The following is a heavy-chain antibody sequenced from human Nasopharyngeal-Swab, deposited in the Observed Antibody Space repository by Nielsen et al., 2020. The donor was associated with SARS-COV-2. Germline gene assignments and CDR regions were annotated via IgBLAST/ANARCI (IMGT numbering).Heavy chain of an antibody. Sequence: SETLSLTCAVSGGSISGSNWWSWVRQPPGKGLEWIGEIYHSGSTNYNPSLKSRVTISVDKSKNQFSLKLSSVTAADTAVYYCARSNGDYYYYGMDVWGQGTTVTVSS. CDR3: ARSNGDYYYYGMDV. V-gene: IGHV4-4*02. CDR1: GGSISGSNW. D-gene: IGHD4-17*01. CDR2: IYHSGST. J-gene: IGHJ6*02.